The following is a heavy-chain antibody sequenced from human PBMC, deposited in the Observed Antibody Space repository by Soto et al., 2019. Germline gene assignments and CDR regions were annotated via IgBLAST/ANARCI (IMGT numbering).Heavy chain of an antibody. CDR2: ISSSSSAM. CDR1: GFSFSTYS. J-gene: IGHJ4*02. D-gene: IGHD6-13*01. V-gene: IGHV3-48*02. CDR3: ATGSSWYRAFDD. Sequence: EVQLVESGGGLVQPGGSLRLSCVASGFSFSTYSMNWVRQAPGKGLEWVSYISSSSSAMYYADSVKGRFTISRDNAKKSLYLQMNNLRDEDTAVYYCATGSSWYRAFDDWGQGTLVSVSS.